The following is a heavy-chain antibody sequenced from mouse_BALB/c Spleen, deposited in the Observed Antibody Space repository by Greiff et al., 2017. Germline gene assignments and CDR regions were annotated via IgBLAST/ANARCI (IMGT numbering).Heavy chain of an antibody. CDR1: GYTFTSYY. D-gene: IGHD1-1*01. CDR3: TKGYGSFYYFDY. J-gene: IGHJ2*01. CDR2: INPSNGGT. V-gene: IGHV1S81*02. Sequence: VQLQQPGAELVKPGASVKLSCKASGYTFTSYYMYWVKQRPGQGLEWIGGINPSNGGTNFNEKFKSKATLTVDKSSSTAYMQLSSLTSEDSAVYYWTKGYGSFYYFDYWGQGTTLTVAS.